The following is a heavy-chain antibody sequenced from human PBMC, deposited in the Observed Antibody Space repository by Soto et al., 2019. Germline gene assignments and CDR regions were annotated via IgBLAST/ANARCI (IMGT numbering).Heavy chain of an antibody. CDR2: IYYSGST. Sequence: SETLSVTCTVSGGSISSYYWSWIRQPPGKGLEWIGYIYYSGSTNYNPSLKSRVTISVDTSKNQFSLKLSSVTAADTAVYYCARITIPRGYYYYYGMDVWGQGTTVTV. CDR1: GGSISSYY. CDR3: ARITIPRGYYYYYGMDV. V-gene: IGHV4-59*01. J-gene: IGHJ6*02. D-gene: IGHD3-3*01.